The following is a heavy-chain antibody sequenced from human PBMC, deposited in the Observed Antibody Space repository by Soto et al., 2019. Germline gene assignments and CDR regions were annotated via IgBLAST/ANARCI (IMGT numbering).Heavy chain of an antibody. Sequence: ASVKVSCKASGYTFTGYYMHWVRQAPGQGLEWMGWINPDSGGTNYAQKFQGRVTMTRDTSISTAYMELSRLRSDDTAVCYCARSLRRDGYNSGYWGQGTLVTVSS. CDR2: INPDSGGT. J-gene: IGHJ4*02. V-gene: IGHV1-2*02. CDR3: ARSLRRDGYNSGY. CDR1: GYTFTGYY. D-gene: IGHD5-12*01.